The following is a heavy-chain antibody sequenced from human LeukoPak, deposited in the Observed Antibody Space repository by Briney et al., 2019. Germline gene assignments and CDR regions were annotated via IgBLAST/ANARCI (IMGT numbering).Heavy chain of an antibody. CDR3: AGGRGWLPLRYGMDV. CDR1: GGSISSGGYS. V-gene: IGHV4-30-2*01. J-gene: IGHJ6*02. Sequence: SETLSLTCAVSGGSISSGGYSWSWIRQPPGKGLEWIGYIYHSGSTYYNPSLKSRVTISVDRSKNQFSLKLSSVTAADTAVYYCAGGRGWLPLRYGMDVWGQGTTVTVSS. CDR2: IYHSGST. D-gene: IGHD5-12*01.